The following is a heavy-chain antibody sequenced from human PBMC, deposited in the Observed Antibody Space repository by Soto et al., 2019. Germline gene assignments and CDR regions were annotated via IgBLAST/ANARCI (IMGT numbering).Heavy chain of an antibody. CDR3: ARDFDWNLDA. Sequence: VESGGGVFQSGGSLRLSCAASGFTASNFWMHWVRQAPGEGLVWVARINGDGSSRTYADSMKGRLTISRDNAKNMVFLDMKSLRGEETAVYYCARDFDWNLDAWGRGTLVTVSS. CDR1: GFTASNFW. D-gene: IGHD3-9*01. CDR2: INGDGSSR. J-gene: IGHJ2*01. V-gene: IGHV3-74*03.